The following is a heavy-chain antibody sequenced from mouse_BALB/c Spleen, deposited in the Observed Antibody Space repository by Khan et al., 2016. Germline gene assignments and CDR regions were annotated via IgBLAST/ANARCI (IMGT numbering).Heavy chain of an antibody. V-gene: IGHV3-2*02. CDR2: ISYSGST. CDR3: ARTARIKY. J-gene: IGHJ2*01. Sequence: EVELQESGPGLVKPSQSLSITCTVTGYSITSGYGWNWIRQFPGNKLEWMGYISYSGSTNYNPSLKSRISITRDTSKNQFFLQLNSMTTEDIATYSCARTARIKYWGQGTTLTVSS. CDR1: GYSITSGYG. D-gene: IGHD1-2*01.